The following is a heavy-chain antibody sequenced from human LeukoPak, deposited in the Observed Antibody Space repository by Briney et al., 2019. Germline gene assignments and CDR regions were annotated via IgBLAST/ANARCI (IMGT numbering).Heavy chain of an antibody. D-gene: IGHD6-13*01. V-gene: IGHV3-33*01. CDR2: IWYDGSNK. CDR3: ARSSSSWYYFDY. Sequence: GGSLRPSCAASGFTFSSYGMHWVRQAPGKELEWVAVIWYDGSNKYYADSVKGRFTISRDNSKNTLYLQMNSLRAEDTAVYYCARSSSSWYYFDYWGQGTLVTVSS. CDR1: GFTFSSYG. J-gene: IGHJ4*02.